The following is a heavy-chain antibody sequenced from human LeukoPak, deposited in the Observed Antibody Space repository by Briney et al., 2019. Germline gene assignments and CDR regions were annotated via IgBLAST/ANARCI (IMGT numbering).Heavy chain of an antibody. Sequence: PPETLSLTCTVSGGSISSYYWSWIRQPPGKGLEWIGYIYYSGSTNYNPSLKSRVTISVDTSKNQFSLKLSSVTAADTAVYYCARHRYGDYAPFDYWGQGTLVTVSS. V-gene: IGHV4-59*08. CDR1: GGSISSYY. D-gene: IGHD4-17*01. J-gene: IGHJ4*02. CDR3: ARHRYGDYAPFDY. CDR2: IYYSGST.